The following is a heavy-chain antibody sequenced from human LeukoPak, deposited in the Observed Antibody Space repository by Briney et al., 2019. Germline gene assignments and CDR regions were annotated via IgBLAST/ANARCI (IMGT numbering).Heavy chain of an antibody. CDR3: ARVYGGNRGYFDY. J-gene: IGHJ4*02. Sequence: GGSLRLSCAASGFTFSSYAMHWVRQAPGKGLEWVAVISYDGSNKYYADSVKGRFTISRDNSKNTLYLQMNSLRAEDTAVYYCARVYGGNRGYFDYWGQGALVTVSS. D-gene: IGHD4-23*01. CDR2: ISYDGSNK. V-gene: IGHV3-30-3*01. CDR1: GFTFSSYA.